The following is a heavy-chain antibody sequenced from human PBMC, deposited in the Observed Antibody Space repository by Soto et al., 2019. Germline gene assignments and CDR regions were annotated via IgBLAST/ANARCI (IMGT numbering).Heavy chain of an antibody. J-gene: IGHJ4*02. CDR1: GFTFSSYA. CDR3: AKSPRAISGSAY. D-gene: IGHD3-10*01. CDR2: ISGSGGNT. V-gene: IGHV3-23*01. Sequence: EVQLLESGGVLVQPGGSLRLSCAASGFTFSSYAMSWVRQAPGKGLEWVSAISGSGGNTYYADSVKGRFAISRDHSKKTLYLQMNNLRAEDTAVYYCAKSPRAISGSAYWGQGTLVTVSS.